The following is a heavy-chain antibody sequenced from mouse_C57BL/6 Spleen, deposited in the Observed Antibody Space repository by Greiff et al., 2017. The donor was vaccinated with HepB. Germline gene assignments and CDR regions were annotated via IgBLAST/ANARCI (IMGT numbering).Heavy chain of an antibody. CDR3: ARHSNAFYAMDY. Sequence: EVKLQESGGDLVKPGGSLKLSCAASGFTFSSYGMSWVRQTPDKRLEWVATISSGGSYTYYPDSVKGRFTISRDNAKNTLYLQMSSLKSEDTAMYYCARHSNAFYAMDYWGQGTSVTVSS. V-gene: IGHV5-6*01. CDR2: ISSGGSYT. D-gene: IGHD4-1*01. CDR1: GFTFSSYG. J-gene: IGHJ4*01.